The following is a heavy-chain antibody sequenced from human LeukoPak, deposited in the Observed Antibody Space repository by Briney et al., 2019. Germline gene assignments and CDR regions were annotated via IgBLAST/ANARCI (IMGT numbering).Heavy chain of an antibody. CDR3: ASRIAVAGVDY. V-gene: IGHV3-21*01. D-gene: IGHD6-19*01. CDR1: GFTFNNYN. CDR2: ITSSGTYI. J-gene: IGHJ4*02. Sequence: PGGSLRLSCAASGFTFNNYNMNWVRQAPGKALEWVSSITSSGTYIFYADSVKGRFTISRDNAKNSLYLQMNSLRAEDTAVYYCASRIAVAGVDYWGQGTLVTVSS.